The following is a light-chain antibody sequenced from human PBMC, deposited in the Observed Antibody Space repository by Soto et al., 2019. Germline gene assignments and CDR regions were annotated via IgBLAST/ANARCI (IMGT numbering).Light chain of an antibody. CDR2: AAS. J-gene: IGKJ1*01. V-gene: IGKV1-39*01. Sequence: DIPMTQSPSSLSASAGDRVTISCRASQSITNSLSWYQQKPGKAPRLLIYAASTLQSGVPSSFSGSGSGTDFTLTINSLQPEDFATYYCQQSYSTPWTFGQGTKVEIK. CDR3: QQSYSTPWT. CDR1: QSITNS.